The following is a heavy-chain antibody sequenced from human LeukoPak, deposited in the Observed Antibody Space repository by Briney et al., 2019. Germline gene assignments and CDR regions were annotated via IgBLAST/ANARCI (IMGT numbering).Heavy chain of an antibody. CDR1: GFTFSSYS. V-gene: IGHV3-21*01. CDR3: ARAMDTAMVTDAFDI. D-gene: IGHD5-18*01. J-gene: IGHJ3*02. Sequence: NPGGSLRLSCAASGFTFSSYSMNWVRQAPGKGLEWVSSISSSSSYIYYADSVKGRFTISRDNAKNSLYLQMNSLRAEDTAVYYCARAMDTAMVTDAFDIGGQGTMVTVSS. CDR2: ISSSSSYI.